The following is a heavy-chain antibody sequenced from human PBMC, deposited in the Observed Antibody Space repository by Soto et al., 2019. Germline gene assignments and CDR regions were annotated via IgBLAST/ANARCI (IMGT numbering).Heavy chain of an antibody. CDR3: ARDLEYSSSLSYYYYGMDV. V-gene: IGHV1-18*01. D-gene: IGHD6-6*01. CDR1: GYTFTSYG. CDR2: ISAYNGNT. J-gene: IGHJ6*02. Sequence: QVQLVQSGAEVKKPGASVKVSCKASGYTFTSYGISWVRQAPGQGLEWMGWISAYNGNTNYAQKLQGRVTMTTDTSTSTAYMELRSLSSDDTAVYYCARDLEYSSSLSYYYYGMDVWGQGTTVTVSS.